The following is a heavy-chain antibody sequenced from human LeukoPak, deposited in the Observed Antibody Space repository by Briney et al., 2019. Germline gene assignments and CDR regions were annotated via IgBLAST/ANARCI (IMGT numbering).Heavy chain of an antibody. CDR3: AKSGYSSSWSNAAVYNWFDP. V-gene: IGHV3-21*04. Sequence: GGSLRLSCVASGFTFSTYSMNWVRQAPGKGLEWVSSISGSSSNIYYADSVKGRFTISRDNSKNTLYLQMNSLRAEDTAVYYCAKSGYSSSWSNAAVYNWFDPWGQGTLVTVSS. CDR1: GFTFSTYS. D-gene: IGHD6-13*01. J-gene: IGHJ5*02. CDR2: ISGSSSNI.